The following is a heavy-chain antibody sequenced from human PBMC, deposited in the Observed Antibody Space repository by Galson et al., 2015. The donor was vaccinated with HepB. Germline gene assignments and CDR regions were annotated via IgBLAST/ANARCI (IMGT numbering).Heavy chain of an antibody. D-gene: IGHD5-18*01. J-gene: IGHJ5*02. CDR1: GFTFSSYE. V-gene: IGHV3-48*03. CDR2: ISSSGSTI. Sequence: SLRLSCAASGFTFSSYEMNWVRQAPGKGLEWVSYISSSGSTIYYADSVKGRFTISRDNAKNSLYLQMNSLRAEDTAVYYCARVDTAMVTLYNWFDPWGQGTLVTVSS. CDR3: ARVDTAMVTLYNWFDP.